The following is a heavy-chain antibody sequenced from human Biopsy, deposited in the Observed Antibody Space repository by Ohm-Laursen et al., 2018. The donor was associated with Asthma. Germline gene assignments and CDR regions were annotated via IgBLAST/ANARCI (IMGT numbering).Heavy chain of an antibody. CDR1: YGSITSGGYY. Sequence: LSLTCTVSYGSITSGGYYWTWIRQHPGKGLEWIGFIYYSGSTYYNPSLKSRVSILIDTSKNQFSLKLSSVTAADTAVYYCARAQDYYDSRGYYRSFDYWGQGTLVTVSS. CDR3: ARAQDYYDSRGYYRSFDY. CDR2: IYYSGST. D-gene: IGHD3-22*01. V-gene: IGHV4-31*03. J-gene: IGHJ4*02.